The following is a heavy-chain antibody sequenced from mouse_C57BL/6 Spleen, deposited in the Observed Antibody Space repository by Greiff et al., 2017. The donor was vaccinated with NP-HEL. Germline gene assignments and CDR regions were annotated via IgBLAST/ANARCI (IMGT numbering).Heavy chain of an antibody. Sequence: QVQLQQPGAELVRPGSSVKLSCKASGYTFTSYWMHWVKQRPIQGLEWIGNIDPSDSETHYNQKFKDKATLTVDKSSSTAYMQLSSRTSEDSAVYYCARKEMAMDYWGQGTSVTVSS. J-gene: IGHJ4*01. CDR1: GYTFTSYW. CDR3: ARKEMAMDY. CDR2: IDPSDSET. V-gene: IGHV1-52*01.